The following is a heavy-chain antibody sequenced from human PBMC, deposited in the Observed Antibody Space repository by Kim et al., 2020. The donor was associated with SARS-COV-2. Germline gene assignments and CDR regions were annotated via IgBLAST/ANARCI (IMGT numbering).Heavy chain of an antibody. CDR3: ASLEVEAALHAFDI. Sequence: GGSLRLSCAASGFTFSSYAMHWVRQAPGKGLEWVAVISYDGSNKYYADSVKGRFTISRDNSKNTLYLQMNSLRAEDTAVYYCASLEVEAALHAFDIWGQGTMVTVSS. CDR2: ISYDGSNK. V-gene: IGHV3-30-3*01. CDR1: GFTFSSYA. J-gene: IGHJ3*02. D-gene: IGHD2-15*01.